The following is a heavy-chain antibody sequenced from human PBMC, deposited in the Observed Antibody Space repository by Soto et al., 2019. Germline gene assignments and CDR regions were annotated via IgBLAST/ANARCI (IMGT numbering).Heavy chain of an antibody. CDR1: GYTFTSYT. CDR2: INAGNGNT. J-gene: IGHJ4*02. V-gene: IGHV1-3*01. CDR3: ARNLVVGVDGIRALGY. Sequence: QVQLVQSGAEVKKPGASVKVSCKASGYTFTSYTMHWVRQAPGQGLEWMGWINAGNGNTQSSQKFEDRVTISRDTSASTVYLELTSLRSEDTAVYYCARNLVVGVDGIRALGYWGQGTLVTVSS. D-gene: IGHD2-15*01.